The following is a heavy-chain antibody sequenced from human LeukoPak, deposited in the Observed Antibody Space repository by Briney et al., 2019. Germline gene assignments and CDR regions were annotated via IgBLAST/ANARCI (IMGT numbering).Heavy chain of an antibody. J-gene: IGHJ4*02. CDR1: GFTFRSYG. CDR2: IWYDGSNK. V-gene: IGHV3-33*01. CDR3: ARPNCSSTSCFFDY. D-gene: IGHD2-2*01. Sequence: GGSLRLSCAGSGFTFRSYGMHWVRQAPGKGLEWVAVIWYDGSNKYYADSVKGRFTISRDNSKNTLYLQMNSLRAEDTAVYYCARPNCSSTSCFFDYWGQGTLVTVSS.